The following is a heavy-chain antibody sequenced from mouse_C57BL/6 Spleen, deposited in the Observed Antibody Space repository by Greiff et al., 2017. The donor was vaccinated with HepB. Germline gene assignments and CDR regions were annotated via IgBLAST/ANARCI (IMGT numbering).Heavy chain of an antibody. CDR3: AREGLTVRFAY. J-gene: IGHJ3*01. CDR1: GFTFSSYA. Sequence: EVKVEESGGGLVKPGGSLKLSCAASGFTFSSYAMSWVRQTPEKRLEWVATISDGGSYTYYPDNVKGRFTISRDNAKNNLYLQMSHLKSEDTAMYYCAREGLTVRFAYWGQGTLVTVSA. D-gene: IGHD2-13*01. CDR2: ISDGGSYT. V-gene: IGHV5-4*01.